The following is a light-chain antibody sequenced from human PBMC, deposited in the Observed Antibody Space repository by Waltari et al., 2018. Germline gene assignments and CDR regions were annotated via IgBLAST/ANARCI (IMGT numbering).Light chain of an antibody. CDR2: KAS. V-gene: IGKV1-5*03. Sequence: DIQMTQSPSTLSVSVGDRVPITCRASQSILTWLAWYQQKPGKAPKVLIYKASNLQSGVPSRFSGSGSGTEFTLTISSLQPDDFGTYYCQQYNSFPTFGQGTKVEIK. CDR3: QQYNSFPT. J-gene: IGKJ1*01. CDR1: QSILTW.